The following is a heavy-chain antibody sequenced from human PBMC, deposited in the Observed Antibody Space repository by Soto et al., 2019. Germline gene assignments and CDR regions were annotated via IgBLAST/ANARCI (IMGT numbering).Heavy chain of an antibody. CDR1: GGTFSSYA. Sequence: QVQLVQSGAEVKKPGSSVKVSCKASGGTFSSYAISWVRQAPGQGLEWMGGIIPIFGTANYAQKFQGRVTITADESTSTAYMELSSRRSEDTAVYYCARAQYDYVWGSYRPNWFDPWGQGTLVTVSS. CDR3: ARAQYDYVWGSYRPNWFDP. V-gene: IGHV1-69*01. D-gene: IGHD3-16*02. CDR2: IIPIFGTA. J-gene: IGHJ5*02.